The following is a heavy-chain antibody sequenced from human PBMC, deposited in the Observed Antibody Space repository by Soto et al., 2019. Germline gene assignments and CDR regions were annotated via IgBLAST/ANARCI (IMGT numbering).Heavy chain of an antibody. V-gene: IGHV1-2*02. Sequence: QVRLVQSGAEMKKPGASVKVSCRTSGYTFTGYHIHWVRQAPGQGLEWMGWINPHSGGTNYAQEFRGRVTMTRDTSISTAYMEVNSLRSDDTAVYYSARGCSGGTCFLFDIWGQGTLVTVTS. J-gene: IGHJ5*02. CDR1: GYTFTGYH. CDR2: INPHSGGT. D-gene: IGHD2-15*01. CDR3: ARGCSGGTCFLFDI.